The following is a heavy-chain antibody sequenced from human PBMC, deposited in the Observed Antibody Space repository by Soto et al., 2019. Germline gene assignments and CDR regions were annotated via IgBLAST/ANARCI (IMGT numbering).Heavy chain of an antibody. CDR1: CCSISDYY. D-gene: IGHD4-17*01. V-gene: IGHV4-59*08. CDR2: SSYASIT. J-gene: IGHJ6*02. Sequence: SETLSLTCILSCCSISDYYWSWIRHSPEKGLEYIAYSSYASITNINGALNCRVTISVDTSKHQCSLKLSSVTAGDTAVYYCARIHFGDEPSYYEYGMDAWGQGTTVTSP. CDR3: ARIHFGDEPSYYEYGMDA.